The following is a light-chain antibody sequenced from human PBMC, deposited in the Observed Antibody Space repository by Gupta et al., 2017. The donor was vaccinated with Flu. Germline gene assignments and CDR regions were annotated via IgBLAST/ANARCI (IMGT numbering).Light chain of an antibody. Sequence: IVMTQSPATLSVSPGGRATLSCRTSQSVSSNLAWYQQKPGQAPRLLIYGASTRATGIPARFSGSGSGTEFTLTISSLQSEDFAVYYCQQYNNWPPDWTFGQGTKVEIK. CDR3: QQYNNWPPDWT. CDR2: GAS. V-gene: IGKV3-15*01. CDR1: QSVSSN. J-gene: IGKJ1*01.